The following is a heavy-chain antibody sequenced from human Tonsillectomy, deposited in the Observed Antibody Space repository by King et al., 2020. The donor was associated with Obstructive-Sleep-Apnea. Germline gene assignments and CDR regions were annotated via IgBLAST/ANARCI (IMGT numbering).Heavy chain of an antibody. CDR2: IGTAGDT. CDR3: ARAPPLIVGPTYWYFYL. J-gene: IGHJ2*01. Sequence: VQLVESGGGLVQPGGSLRLSCAASGFTFSTFDMHWVRQATGNGLEWVSAIGTAGDTYYPDSVKGRFTISRENAKNSLYLQMNSLRAGETAVYYCARAPPLIVGPTYWYFYLWGRGTLVTVSS. D-gene: IGHD1-26*01. CDR1: GFTFSTFD. V-gene: IGHV3-13*01.